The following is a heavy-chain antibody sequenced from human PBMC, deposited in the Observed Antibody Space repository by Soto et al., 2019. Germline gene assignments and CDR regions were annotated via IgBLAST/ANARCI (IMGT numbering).Heavy chain of an antibody. Sequence: QVQLQESGPGLVKPSQTLSLTCTVSGGSISTGGYYWNWIRQHPGKGLEWIGYFYYSGSTYYNPSLKSRVTSSVNTSKYLFSLKLSSVTAADTAVYDCARSVFPWGQGTLVTVSS. CDR2: FYYSGST. J-gene: IGHJ5*02. CDR3: ARSVFP. CDR1: GGSISTGGYY. V-gene: IGHV4-31*03.